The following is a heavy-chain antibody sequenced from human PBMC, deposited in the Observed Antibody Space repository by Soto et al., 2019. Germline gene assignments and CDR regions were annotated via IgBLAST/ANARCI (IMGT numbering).Heavy chain of an antibody. Sequence: SETLSLTCAVSGGSISSSNWWSWVRQPPGKGLEWIGEIYHSGSTNYNPSLKSRVTISVDKSKNQFSLKLSSVTAADTAVYYCARDLGVATIRALDYYYGMDVWGQGTTVTVSS. J-gene: IGHJ6*02. D-gene: IGHD5-12*01. V-gene: IGHV4-4*02. CDR1: GGSISSSNW. CDR3: ARDLGVATIRALDYYYGMDV. CDR2: IYHSGST.